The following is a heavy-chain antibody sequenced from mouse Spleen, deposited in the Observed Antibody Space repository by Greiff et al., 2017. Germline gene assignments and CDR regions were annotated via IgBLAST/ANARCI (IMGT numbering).Heavy chain of an antibody. Sequence: VQLQQSGAELVRPGTSVKVSCKASGYAFTNYVIAWVKQRPGQGLEWIGVINPGSGGTNYNEKFKGKATLTADKSSSTAYMRLSSLTSDDSAVYFCARGGQDFAMDYWGQGTSVTVSS. D-gene: IGHD3-3*01. CDR1: GYAFTNYV. CDR3: ARGGQDFAMDY. J-gene: IGHJ4*01. CDR2: INPGSGGT. V-gene: IGHV1-54*03.